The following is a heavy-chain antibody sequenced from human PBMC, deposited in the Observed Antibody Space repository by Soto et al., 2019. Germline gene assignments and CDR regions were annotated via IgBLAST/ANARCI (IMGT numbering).Heavy chain of an antibody. CDR2: IIPIFGTA. CDR1: GGTFSSYA. J-gene: IGHJ4*02. V-gene: IGHV1-69*01. Sequence: QVQLVQSGAEVKKPGSSVKVSCKASGGTFSSYAISWVRQAPGQGLEWMGGIIPIFGTANYAQKFQGRVTITADESTSPAYMELSSLRSEDTAVYYCARARAGYYDSSGYYYGDDYWGQGTLVTVSS. CDR3: ARARAGYYDSSGYYYGDDY. D-gene: IGHD3-22*01.